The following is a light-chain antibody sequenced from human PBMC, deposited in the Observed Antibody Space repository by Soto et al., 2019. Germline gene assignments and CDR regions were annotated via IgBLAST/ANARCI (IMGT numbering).Light chain of an antibody. CDR2: ADT. Sequence: QSALTQPPSVTGAPGQRVTISCTGSNSNIGAGYPVHWYQHFPGAAPKLLIYADTHRPSGVPDRFSGSKSGTSASLAITGLQAEDEADFYCQSYDSNLIGLIFGGGTKVTVL. CDR1: NSNIGAGYP. J-gene: IGLJ2*01. CDR3: QSYDSNLIGLI. V-gene: IGLV1-40*01.